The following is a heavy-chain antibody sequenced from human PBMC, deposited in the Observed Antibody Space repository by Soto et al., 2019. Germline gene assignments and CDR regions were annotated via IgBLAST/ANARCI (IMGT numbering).Heavy chain of an antibody. J-gene: IGHJ6*02. CDR3: ARARITMVREIIKYNMDV. Sequence: PSETLSLTCTVSGGSISSYYWSWIRQPPGKGLEWIGYIYYSGSTNSNPSLQSRVTISVDTSKNQFFLNLRSVTAADTAVYYCARARITMVREIIKYNMDVWGQGTTVTVSS. CDR2: IYYSGST. V-gene: IGHV4-59*12. CDR1: GGSISSYY. D-gene: IGHD3-10*01.